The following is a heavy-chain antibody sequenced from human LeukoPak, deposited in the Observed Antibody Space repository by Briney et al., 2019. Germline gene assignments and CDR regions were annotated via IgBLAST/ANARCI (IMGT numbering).Heavy chain of an antibody. D-gene: IGHD6-13*01. Sequence: GESLKISCKGSGYSFTNYWIGWVRQMPGKGLEWMGIIFPGDSDTTYSPSFQGQVTISADKSISTAYLQWSSLKALDTAMYYCARHVDSSSWSPFDYWGQGTLITVPS. V-gene: IGHV5-51*01. J-gene: IGHJ4*02. CDR3: ARHVDSSSWSPFDY. CDR1: GYSFTNYW. CDR2: IFPGDSDT.